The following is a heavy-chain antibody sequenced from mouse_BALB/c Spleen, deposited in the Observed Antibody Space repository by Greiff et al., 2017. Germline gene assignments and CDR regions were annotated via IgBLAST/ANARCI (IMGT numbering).Heavy chain of an antibody. CDR2: ISSGSSTI. D-gene: IGHD2-14*01. CDR3: ARSGTYYAIDY. J-gene: IGHJ4*01. V-gene: IGHV5-17*02. CDR1: GFTFSSFG. Sequence: EVKLQESGGGLVQPGGSRKLSCAASGFTFSSFGMHWVRQAPEKGLEWVAYISSGSSTIYYAETVKGRFTISRDNPKNTLFLQMTSLRSEDTAMYYCARSGTYYAIDYWGQGTSVTVSS.